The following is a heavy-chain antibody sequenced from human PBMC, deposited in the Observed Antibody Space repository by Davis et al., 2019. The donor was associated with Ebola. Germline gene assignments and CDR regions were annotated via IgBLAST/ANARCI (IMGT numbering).Heavy chain of an antibody. Sequence: GGSLRLSCAASGFTFSNAWMNWVRQAPGKGLEWVGRIKSKTDGGTTDYAAPVKGRFTISRDDSKNTLYLQMNSLKTEDTAVYYCTTDGPDIVLMVYAISGMDVWGQGTTVTVSS. CDR2: IKSKTDGGTT. CDR1: GFTFSNAW. D-gene: IGHD2-8*01. J-gene: IGHJ6*02. V-gene: IGHV3-15*07. CDR3: TTDGPDIVLMVYAISGMDV.